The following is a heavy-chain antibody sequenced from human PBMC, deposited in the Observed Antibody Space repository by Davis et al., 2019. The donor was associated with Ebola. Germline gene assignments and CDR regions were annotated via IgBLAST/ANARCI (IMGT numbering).Heavy chain of an antibody. CDR2: ISSSSSYI. D-gene: IGHD3-3*01. CDR3: ARGGYD. Sequence: GESLKISCAASGFTFSGSAMHWVRQAPGKGLEWVSSISSSSSYIYYADSVKGRFTISRDNAKNSLYLQMNSLRAEDTAVYYCARGGYDWGQGTLVTVSS. V-gene: IGHV3-21*01. CDR1: GFTFSGSA. J-gene: IGHJ4*02.